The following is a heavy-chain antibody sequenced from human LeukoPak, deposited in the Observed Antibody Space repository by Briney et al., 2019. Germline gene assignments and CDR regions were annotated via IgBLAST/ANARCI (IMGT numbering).Heavy chain of an antibody. CDR2: INPSGGST. V-gene: IGHV1-46*01. J-gene: IGHJ5*02. Sequence: ASVKVSCKASGYTLTSYYMHWVRQAPGQGLEWMGTINPSGGSTSYAQKFQGRVTMTRDMSTSTDYMELSSLRSEDTAVYYCARDNSVEDTAWWFDPWGQGTLVTVSS. CDR3: ARDNSVEDTAWWFDP. D-gene: IGHD4-23*01. CDR1: GYTLTSYY.